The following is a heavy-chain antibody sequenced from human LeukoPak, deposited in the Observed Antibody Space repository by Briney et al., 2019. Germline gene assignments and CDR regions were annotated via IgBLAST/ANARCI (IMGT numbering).Heavy chain of an antibody. Sequence: PGGSLRLPCAASGFTFSSYGMHWVRQAPGKGLEWVAVISYDGSNKYYTDSSKVRFTISRDNSKNTLYLQMNSLRAEDTAVYYCAKEHRRAGGYSGYVLARTSFDYWGQGTLVTVSS. CDR1: GFTFSSYG. D-gene: IGHD5-12*01. J-gene: IGHJ4*02. CDR2: ISYDGSNK. CDR3: AKEHRRAGGYSGYVLARTSFDY. V-gene: IGHV3-30*18.